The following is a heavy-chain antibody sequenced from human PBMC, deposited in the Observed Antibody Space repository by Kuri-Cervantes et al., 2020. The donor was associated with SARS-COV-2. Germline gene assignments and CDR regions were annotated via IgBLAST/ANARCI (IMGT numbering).Heavy chain of an antibody. V-gene: IGHV4-59*05. D-gene: IGHD2-15*01. J-gene: IGHJ5*02. CDR2: IYYSGST. CDR3: ARQEVVAATNWFDP. CDR1: GGSISSYY. Sequence: SETLSLTCTVSGGSISSYYWSWIRQPPGKGLEWIGSIYYSGSTYYNPSLKSRVTISVDTSKNQFSLKLSSVTAADTAVYYCARQEVVAATNWFDPWGQGTLVTVSS.